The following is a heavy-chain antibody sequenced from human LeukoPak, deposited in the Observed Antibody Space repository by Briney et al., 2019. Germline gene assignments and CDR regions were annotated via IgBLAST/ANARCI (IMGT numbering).Heavy chain of an antibody. CDR3: ASLLSGGPRVRGRAHFDY. V-gene: IGHV4-59*01. D-gene: IGHD3-10*01. Sequence: SETLSLTCSVSGDSINSNYWSWMRQPPAKGLEWVGYIYYGGSTNYNPSLKSRVSMSVDTSKNQCSLNLTSVPAADTAVDQCASLLSGGPRVRGRAHFDYWGQGTLVTVSS. CDR1: GDSINSNY. J-gene: IGHJ4*02. CDR2: IYYGGST.